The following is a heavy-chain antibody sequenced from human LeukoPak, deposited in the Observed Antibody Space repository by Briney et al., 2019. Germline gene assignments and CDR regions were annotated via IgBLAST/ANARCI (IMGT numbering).Heavy chain of an antibody. CDR2: IYYSGST. D-gene: IGHD6-6*01. CDR1: GGSISSSSYY. J-gene: IGHJ4*02. CDR3: ARHLRSSKSVDY. V-gene: IGHV4-39*01. Sequence: PSETLSLTCTVSGGSISSSSYYWGWIRQPPGKGLEWIGSIYYSGSTYYNPSLKSRVTISVDTSKNQFSLKLSSVTAADTAVYCCARHLRSSKSVDYWGQGTLVTVSS.